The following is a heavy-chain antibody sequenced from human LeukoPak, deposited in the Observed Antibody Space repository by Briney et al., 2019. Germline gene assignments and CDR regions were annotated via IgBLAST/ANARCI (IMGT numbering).Heavy chain of an antibody. Sequence: PGGSLRLSCSASGFIFSNYAMHWVRQAPGKGLEYVSAISSNGGSTYYADSAKGRFAISRNNSKNTLYLQMSSLRAEDTAVYYCVKGKGIAVTSLDYWGQGTLVTVSS. J-gene: IGHJ4*02. V-gene: IGHV3-64D*06. CDR1: GFIFSNYA. CDR2: ISSNGGST. D-gene: IGHD6-19*01. CDR3: VKGKGIAVTSLDY.